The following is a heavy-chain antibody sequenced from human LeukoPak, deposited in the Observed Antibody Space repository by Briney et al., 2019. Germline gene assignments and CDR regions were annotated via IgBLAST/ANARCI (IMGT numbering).Heavy chain of an antibody. Sequence: PGGSLRLSCAVSGFTFSNYWMSWVRQAPGKGLEWVANIKQDGSEKYYVDSVKGRFTISRDNAKNSLYLQMNSLRAEDRAVYYCARDRYSSTSCFIDYWGQGTLVTVSS. CDR2: IKQDGSEK. D-gene: IGHD2-2*01. J-gene: IGHJ4*02. CDR3: ARDRYSSTSCFIDY. V-gene: IGHV3-7*04. CDR1: GFTFSNYW.